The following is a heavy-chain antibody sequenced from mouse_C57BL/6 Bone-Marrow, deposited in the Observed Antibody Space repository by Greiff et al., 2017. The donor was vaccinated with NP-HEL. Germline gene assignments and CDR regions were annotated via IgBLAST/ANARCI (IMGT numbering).Heavy chain of an antibody. CDR1: GFTFSSYG. CDR2: ISSGGSYT. J-gene: IGHJ2*01. CDR3: ARHVTTERYFDD. V-gene: IGHV5-6*01. D-gene: IGHD2-1*01. Sequence: EVQLVESGGDLVKPGGSLKLSCAASGFTFSSYGMSWVRQTPDKRLEWVATISSGGSYTYYPDSVKGRFTISRGNAKNTLYLQMSSLKSEDKTRYYCARHVTTERYFDDWGQGTTLTVSS.